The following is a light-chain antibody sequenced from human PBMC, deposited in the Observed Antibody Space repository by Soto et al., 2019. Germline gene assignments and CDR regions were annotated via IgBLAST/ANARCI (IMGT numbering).Light chain of an antibody. CDR1: QTISTW. CDR2: AAS. V-gene: IGKV1-12*01. Sequence: IQETKTVHTLSASVRDRVTITCRASQTISTWMAWYQQKPGKAPKLLIYAASTLQGGVPSRFSGSGSGTDFTLTISSLQPEDFTTYYCQQTNFLPRTFGQGANVDI. CDR3: QQTNFLPRT. J-gene: IGKJ1*01.